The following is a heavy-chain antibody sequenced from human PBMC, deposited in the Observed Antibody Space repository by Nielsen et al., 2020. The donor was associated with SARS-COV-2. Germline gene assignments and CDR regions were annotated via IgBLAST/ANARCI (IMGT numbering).Heavy chain of an antibody. Sequence: SVKGRFTISRDNAKNELFLQMNSLKAEDTAVYYCARGITVADPDYWGQGTLVTVSS. D-gene: IGHD6-19*01. V-gene: IGHV3-21*01. J-gene: IGHJ4*02. CDR3: ARGITVADPDY.